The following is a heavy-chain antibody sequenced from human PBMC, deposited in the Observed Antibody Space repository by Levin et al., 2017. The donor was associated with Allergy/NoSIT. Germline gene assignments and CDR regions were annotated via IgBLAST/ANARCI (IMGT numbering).Heavy chain of an antibody. CDR1: GFIFSDYY. CDR2: ISSSSSFT. V-gene: IGHV3-11*03. J-gene: IGHJ4*02. CDR3: ARSYYGSGSYYIDY. Sequence: PGGSLRLSCAASGFIFSDYYMTWIRQAPGKGLEWVSYISSSSSFTNYADSVKGRFTISRDNAKNSLYLQMYSLRAEDTAVYYCARSYYGSGSYYIDYWGQGTLVTVSS. D-gene: IGHD3-10*01.